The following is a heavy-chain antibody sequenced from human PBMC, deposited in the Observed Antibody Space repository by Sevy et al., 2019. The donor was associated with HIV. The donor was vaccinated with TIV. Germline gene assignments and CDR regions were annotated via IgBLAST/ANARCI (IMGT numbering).Heavy chain of an antibody. J-gene: IGHJ5*02. CDR2: ILYDGSNK. D-gene: IGHD6-19*01. Sequence: GGCLRLSCVGSGFTFSRHAMHWVRQAPGKGLEWVAVILYDGSNKYYADSVKGRFTISRDNSKNTLDLEMNSLRPEDTAVYYCARSAVPGIEAWFDPWGLGTLVTVSS. CDR3: ARSAVPGIEAWFDP. V-gene: IGHV3-30-3*01. CDR1: GFTFSRHA.